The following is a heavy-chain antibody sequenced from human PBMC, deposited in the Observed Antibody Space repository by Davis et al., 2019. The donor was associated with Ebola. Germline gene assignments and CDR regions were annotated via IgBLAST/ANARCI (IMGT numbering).Heavy chain of an antibody. CDR3: ARLSWNRYYYYGMDV. D-gene: IGHD1/OR15-1a*01. V-gene: IGHV4-39*07. CDR1: GGSIISSSSY. Sequence: MPSETLSLTCTVSGGSIISSSSYWGWIRQPPRKGLEWIGSIYYSGITYYNPSLKSRVTISVDTSKNQFSLKLSSVTAADTAVYYCARLSWNRYYYYGMDVWGQGTTVTVSS. CDR2: IYYSGIT. J-gene: IGHJ6*02.